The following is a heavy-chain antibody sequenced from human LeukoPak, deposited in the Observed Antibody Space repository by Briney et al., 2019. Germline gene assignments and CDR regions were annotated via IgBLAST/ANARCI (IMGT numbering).Heavy chain of an antibody. CDR3: ARDHPGWFDP. V-gene: IGHV4-59*01. CDR2: IYYSGSA. J-gene: IGHJ5*02. Sequence: PSETLSLTCTVSGGSISSYYWSWIRQPPGKGLEWIGYIYYSGSANYNPSLKSRVTISVDTSKNQFSLKLSSVTAADTAVYYCARDHPGWFDPWGQGTLVTVSS. CDR1: GGSISSYY.